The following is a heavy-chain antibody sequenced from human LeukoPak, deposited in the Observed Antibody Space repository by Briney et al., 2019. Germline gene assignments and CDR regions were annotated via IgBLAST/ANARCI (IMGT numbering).Heavy chain of an antibody. CDR3: VRQGLQSGTYPAY. D-gene: IGHD1-26*01. CDR2: RYPDGSAS. CDR1: GYTFNNYW. V-gene: IGHV5-51*01. Sequence: GESLKISCKASGYTFNNYWIGWVRQVPGRGLEWMGMRYPDGSASTYHPSFEGRVTISADQSVTTAYLEWNSLKASDTALYYCVRQGLQSGTYPAYWGPGTLITVSS. J-gene: IGHJ4*02.